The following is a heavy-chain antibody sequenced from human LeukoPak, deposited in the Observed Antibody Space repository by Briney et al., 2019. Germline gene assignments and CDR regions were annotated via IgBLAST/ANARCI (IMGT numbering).Heavy chain of an antibody. Sequence: GGSLRLSCAASGFTVSSNYMSWVRQAPGKGLEWVSVIYSGGSTYYADSVKGRFTISRDNSKNTLYLQMNSLRAEDMAVYYCARDAPTYYYDSSGYDYWGQGTLVTVSS. D-gene: IGHD3-22*01. CDR1: GFTVSSNY. CDR3: ARDAPTYYYDSSGYDY. CDR2: IYSGGST. J-gene: IGHJ4*02. V-gene: IGHV3-53*01.